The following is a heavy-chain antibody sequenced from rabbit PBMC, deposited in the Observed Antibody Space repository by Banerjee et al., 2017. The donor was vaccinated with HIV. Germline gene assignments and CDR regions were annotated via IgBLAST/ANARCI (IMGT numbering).Heavy chain of an antibody. CDR3: ARSDYTNDWGFDL. CDR2: IYTGSGTT. D-gene: IGHD4-1*01. V-gene: IGHV1S40*01. J-gene: IGHJ4*01. Sequence: QSLEESGGDLVKPEGSLTLTCKASGFSLSNNYVMRWVRQAPGKGLEWIASIYTGSGTTYYATWAKGRFTISKTSSTTVILQMTSLTAADTATYFCARSDYTNDWGFDLWGPGTLVTVS. CDR1: GFSLSNNYV.